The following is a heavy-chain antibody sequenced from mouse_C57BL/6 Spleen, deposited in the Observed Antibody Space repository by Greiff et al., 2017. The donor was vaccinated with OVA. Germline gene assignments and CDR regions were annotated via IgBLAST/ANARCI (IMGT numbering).Heavy chain of an antibody. CDR1: GFTFNTYA. D-gene: IGHD1-1*01. Sequence: EAGGGLVQPKGSLKLSCAASGFTFNTYAMHWVRQAPGKGLAWVARIRSKSSNYATYYADSVKDRFTISSDNSQIMLYLQMNNLKTEDTPMNSCVRERVITTVVAPYWYFDVWGTGTTVTVSS. CDR2: IRSKSSNYAT. J-gene: IGHJ1*03. CDR3: VRERVITTVVAPYWYFDV. V-gene: IGHV10-3*01.